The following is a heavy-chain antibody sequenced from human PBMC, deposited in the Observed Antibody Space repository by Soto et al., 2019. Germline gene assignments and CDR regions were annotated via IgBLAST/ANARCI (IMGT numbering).Heavy chain of an antibody. D-gene: IGHD2-21*02. V-gene: IGHV4-59*12. Sequence: SETLSLTCTVSGGSFSPNYWAWIRQPPGKGLEWVGYIYFSGTTYYNPSLKSRVTISIDTSNNQVSLKLSSVTAADTAVYYCARDVLVTAIRPGAFDIWGQGTMVTV. CDR2: IYFSGTT. CDR3: ARDVLVTAIRPGAFDI. CDR1: GGSFSPNY. J-gene: IGHJ3*02.